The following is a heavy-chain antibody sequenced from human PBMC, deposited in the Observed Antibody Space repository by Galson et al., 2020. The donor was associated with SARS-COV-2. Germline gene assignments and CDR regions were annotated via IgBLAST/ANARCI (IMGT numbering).Heavy chain of an antibody. CDR1: GGSVNTRGYY. Sequence: SQTLSLTCTVSGGSVNTRGYYINWIRQHPEKGLQWIGYISFSGNTYYHPSLGSRLTISIGTAENQFSLTLTSVTAADTAVYYCATDSGSSPFFHYGLNVWGPGTTVIVSS. J-gene: IGHJ6*02. CDR2: ISFSGNT. D-gene: IGHD6-6*01. V-gene: IGHV4-31*03. CDR3: ATDSGSSPFFHYGLNV.